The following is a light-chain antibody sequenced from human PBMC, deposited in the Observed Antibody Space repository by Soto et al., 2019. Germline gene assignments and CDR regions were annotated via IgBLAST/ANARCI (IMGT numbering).Light chain of an antibody. Sequence: DIQMTQSPSTLSASVGDRVTITCRASQSISSWLAWYQQKPGKAPKLLIYKASSLESGVPSTFSGSGSGTEFTLTISSLQPDDFATYYCQQYNTYSWTFVQGTKVEIK. CDR2: KAS. CDR3: QQYNTYSWT. CDR1: QSISSW. V-gene: IGKV1-5*03. J-gene: IGKJ1*01.